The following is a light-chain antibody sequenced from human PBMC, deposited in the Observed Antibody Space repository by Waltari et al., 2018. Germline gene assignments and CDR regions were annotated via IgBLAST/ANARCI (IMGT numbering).Light chain of an antibody. CDR3: QQYNRYSWT. Sequence: DIQMTQSPSTLSASVGDRVTITCRASQSISSWLAWYQQKPGKAPKLLIYKASSLESGVPSRFSGSGSGKEFTLTISSLQPDDFATYYCQQYNRYSWTFGQGTKVEIK. CDR2: KAS. V-gene: IGKV1-5*03. J-gene: IGKJ1*01. CDR1: QSISSW.